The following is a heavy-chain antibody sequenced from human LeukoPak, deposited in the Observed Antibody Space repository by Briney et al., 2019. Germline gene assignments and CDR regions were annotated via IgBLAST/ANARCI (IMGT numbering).Heavy chain of an antibody. V-gene: IGHV4-59*01. CDR1: GGSISSYY. D-gene: IGHD4-17*01. CDR3: ARGGDLYFDY. J-gene: IGHJ4*02. CDR2: IYYSGST. Sequence: SETLSLTCTVSGGSISSYYWSWIRQPPGKGLEWIGYIYYSGSTYYNPSLKSRLTISLDTSRNQFSLKLTSVTAADTAVYYCARGGDLYFDYWGQGTLVTVSS.